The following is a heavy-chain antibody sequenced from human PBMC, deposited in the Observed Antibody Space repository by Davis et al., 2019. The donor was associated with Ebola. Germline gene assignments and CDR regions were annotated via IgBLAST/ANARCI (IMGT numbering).Heavy chain of an antibody. CDR3: AKVLIVLMVYAPLDY. J-gene: IGHJ4*02. Sequence: LSLTCAASGFTFSSYGMHWVRQAPGKGLEWVAVISYDGSNKYYADSVKDRFTISRDNSKNTLYLQMNSLRAEDTAVYYCAKVLIVLMVYAPLDYWGQGTLVTVSS. CDR1: GFTFSSYG. D-gene: IGHD2-8*01. V-gene: IGHV3-30*18. CDR2: ISYDGSNK.